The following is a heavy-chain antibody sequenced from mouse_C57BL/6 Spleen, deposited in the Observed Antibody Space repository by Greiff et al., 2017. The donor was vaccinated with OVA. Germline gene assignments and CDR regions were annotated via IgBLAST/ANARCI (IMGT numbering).Heavy chain of an antibody. CDR1: GYTFTDYN. V-gene: IGHV1-22*01. D-gene: IGHD2-3*01. CDR3: ASPYDGYYDY. Sequence: EVQLQESGPELVKPGASVKMSCKASGYTFTDYNIHWVKQSHGKSLEWIGYINPNNGGTSYNQKFKGKATLTVNKSSSTAYMELRSLTSEDSAVYYCASPYDGYYDYWGQGTTLTVSS. J-gene: IGHJ2*01. CDR2: INPNNGGT.